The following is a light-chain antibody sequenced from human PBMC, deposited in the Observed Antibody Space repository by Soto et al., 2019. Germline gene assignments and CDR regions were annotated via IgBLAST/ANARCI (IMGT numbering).Light chain of an antibody. V-gene: IGKV3-20*01. J-gene: IGKJ1*01. Sequence: EIVLTQSPGTLSLSPGERATLSCRASQSVSSSYLAWYQQKPGQAPRLLIYGASSRATGIPDRFSGSGSGTDFTLTISRVEPEDFAVYYCQQYGDSRTFGQGPKVDIK. CDR2: GAS. CDR1: QSVSSSY. CDR3: QQYGDSRT.